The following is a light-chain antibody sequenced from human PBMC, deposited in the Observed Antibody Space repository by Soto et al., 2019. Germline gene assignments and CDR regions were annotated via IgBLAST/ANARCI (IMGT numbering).Light chain of an antibody. J-gene: IGKJ2*01. CDR1: QSVSTRY. V-gene: IGKV3-20*01. CDR3: HQFGSSPLAFT. CDR2: GAS. Sequence: ESMLTQSPGTLSLSPGERATLSCRASQSVSTRYLAWYQQKPGQAPRLLIYGASIRAAGIPDRFSGSGSGTDFTLTISRLEPEDFAVYYCHQFGSSPLAFTFVQRTKLEI.